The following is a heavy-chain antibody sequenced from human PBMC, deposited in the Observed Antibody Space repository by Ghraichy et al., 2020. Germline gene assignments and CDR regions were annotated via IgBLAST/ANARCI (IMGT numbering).Heavy chain of an antibody. D-gene: IGHD3-3*01. CDR3: AKDSNPVLDYYFYGMDV. Sequence: GGSLRLSCAASGFTFSRYGMHWVRQAPGKGLEWVAVIWYDGSKKYYADSMKGRFTISRDNSKNTLYLQLNSLSAEDTAVYYCAKDSNPVLDYYFYGMDVWGQGTTVTVSS. J-gene: IGHJ6*02. V-gene: IGHV3-33*06. CDR1: GFTFSRYG. CDR2: IWYDGSKK.